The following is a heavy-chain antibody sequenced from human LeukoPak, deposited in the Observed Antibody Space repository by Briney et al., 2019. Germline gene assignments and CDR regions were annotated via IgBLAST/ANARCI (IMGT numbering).Heavy chain of an antibody. CDR3: ARAPSSHSSGWYGVDY. CDR2: IIPILGIA. J-gene: IGHJ4*02. Sequence: GASVKVSCKASGGTFSSYTISWVRQAPGQGLEWMGRIIPILGIANYAQKFHGRVTITADKSTSTAYMELSSLRSEDTAVYFCARAPSSHSSGWYGVDYWGQGTLVTVSS. CDR1: GGTFSSYT. D-gene: IGHD6-19*01. V-gene: IGHV1-69*02.